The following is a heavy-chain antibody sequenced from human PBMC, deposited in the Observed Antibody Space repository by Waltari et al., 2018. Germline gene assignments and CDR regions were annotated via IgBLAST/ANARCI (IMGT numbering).Heavy chain of an antibody. D-gene: IGHD3-22*01. CDR1: GFTFSSYG. CDR2: IWYDGSNK. Sequence: QVQLVESGGGVVQPGRSLRLSCAASGFTFSSYGMHWVRQAPGKGLEWVAVIWYDGSNKYYADSVKGRFTISRDNSKNTLYLQMNSLRAEDTAMYYCAKARLEYYYDSSGYSLDYWGQGTLVTVSS. CDR3: AKARLEYYYDSSGYSLDY. J-gene: IGHJ4*02. V-gene: IGHV3-30*18.